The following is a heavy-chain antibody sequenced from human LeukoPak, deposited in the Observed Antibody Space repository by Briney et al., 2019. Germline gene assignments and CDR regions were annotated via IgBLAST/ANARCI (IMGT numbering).Heavy chain of an antibody. CDR2: IYYSGST. CDR1: GGSISSSSYY. D-gene: IGHD4-11*01. V-gene: IGHV4-39*01. J-gene: IGHJ4*02. CDR3: ARTYTVTYYFDY. Sequence: SETLSLTCTVSGGSISSSSYYWGWIRQPPGKGLEWIGSIYYSGSTYYNPSLKSRVTISVDTSKNQFSLKLSSVTAADTAMYYCARTYTVTYYFDYWGQGTLVTVSS.